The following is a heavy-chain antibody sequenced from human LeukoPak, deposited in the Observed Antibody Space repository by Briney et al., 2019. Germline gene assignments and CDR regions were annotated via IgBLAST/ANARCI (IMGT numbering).Heavy chain of an antibody. J-gene: IGHJ4*02. Sequence: GGSLRLSCAASGFTFSSYWMNWVRQAPGKGLVWVSRIASDGSSTTYADSVKGRFSISRDNAKNTLYLQMNSLRVEDTAVYYCARGRPHGNDYWGQGALVTVSS. D-gene: IGHD4-23*01. CDR1: GFTFSSYW. CDR2: IASDGSST. V-gene: IGHV3-74*01. CDR3: ARGRPHGNDY.